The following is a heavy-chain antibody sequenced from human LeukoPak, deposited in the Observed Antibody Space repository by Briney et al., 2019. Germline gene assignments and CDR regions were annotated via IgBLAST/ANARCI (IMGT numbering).Heavy chain of an antibody. Sequence: GTSVKVSGKASGFTFTSSAVQWVRQARGQRLEWIGWIVVGSGNTNYAQKFQERVTITRDMSTSTAYMELSSLRSEDTAVYYCASAVDSTGPNYFDYWGQGTLVTVSS. CDR3: ASAVDSTGPNYFDY. CDR2: IVVGSGNT. J-gene: IGHJ4*02. D-gene: IGHD3-22*01. V-gene: IGHV1-58*01. CDR1: GFTFTSSA.